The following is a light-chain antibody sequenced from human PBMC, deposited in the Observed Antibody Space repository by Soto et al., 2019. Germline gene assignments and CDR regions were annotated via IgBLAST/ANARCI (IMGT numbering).Light chain of an antibody. CDR3: QQYNSYSRT. J-gene: IGKJ1*01. V-gene: IGKV1-5*03. Sequence: IQMTQSPSTLSASVGDRLTITCRASQSISSGFAWYQQQPGKAPKRLIYQASSLESGGTSRLSGSVSGTEGTLTISRLQQDDDSTYYCQQYNSYSRTFGQGTKVDIK. CDR2: QAS. CDR1: QSISSG.